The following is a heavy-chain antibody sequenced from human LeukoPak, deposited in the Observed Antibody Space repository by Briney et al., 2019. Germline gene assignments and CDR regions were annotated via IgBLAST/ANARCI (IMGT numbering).Heavy chain of an antibody. CDR1: GFTFSSYG. V-gene: IGHV3-33*01. D-gene: IGHD3-10*01. CDR3: AREEYYYGSGRHPPAPYGMDV. J-gene: IGHJ6*02. CDR2: IWYDGSNK. Sequence: GGSLRLSCAASGFTFSSYGMHWVRQAPGKGLEWVAVIWYDGSNKYYADSVKGRFTISRDNSKNTLYLQMNSLRADDTAVYYCAREEYYYGSGRHPPAPYGMDVWGQGTTVTVSS.